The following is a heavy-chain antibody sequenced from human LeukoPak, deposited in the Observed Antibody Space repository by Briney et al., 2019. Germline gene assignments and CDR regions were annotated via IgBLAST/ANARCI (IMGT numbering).Heavy chain of an antibody. CDR3: ARVGYYDSSNYYAYFQH. J-gene: IGHJ1*01. D-gene: IGHD3-22*01. CDR2: INSDGTDI. CDR1: GVTFSSYW. V-gene: IGHV3-74*01. Sequence: GGSLRLSCAASGVTFSSYWMNWVRQAPGKGLEWVARINSDGTDISYGDSVKGRFTISRDKSKNTLYLQMNSLRVEDAAVYYCARVGYYDSSNYYAYFQHWGQGTLVTVSS.